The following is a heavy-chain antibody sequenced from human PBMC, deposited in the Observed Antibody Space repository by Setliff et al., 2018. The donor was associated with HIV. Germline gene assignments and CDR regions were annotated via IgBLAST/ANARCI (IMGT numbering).Heavy chain of an antibody. CDR1: GYSISSGYY. CDR2: IYHSGST. V-gene: IGHV4-38-2*01. J-gene: IGHJ6*03. Sequence: PSETLSLTCAVSGYSISSGYYWGWIRQPPGKGLEWIGSIYHSGSTYYNPSLKGRVTISVDTSKNQFSLKLSSVTAADTAVYYCARGRGRWTYYNYYYMDVWGKGTTVTVSS. CDR3: ARGRGRWTYYNYYYMDV. D-gene: IGHD3-10*01.